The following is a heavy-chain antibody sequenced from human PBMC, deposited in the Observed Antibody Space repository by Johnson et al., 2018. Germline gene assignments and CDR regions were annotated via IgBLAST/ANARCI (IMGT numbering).Heavy chain of an antibody. CDR1: GFTFDDYA. V-gene: IGHV3-9*01. CDR2: ISWNSGSI. CDR3: AKDGAYCGGDCYSAFDI. Sequence: EVQLVESGGGLVQPGRSLRLSCAASGFTFDDYAMHWVRQAPGKGLEWVSGISWNSGSIGYADSVKGRFTISRDNAKNSLYLQMNSLRAEDTALYYCAKDGAYCGGDCYSAFDIWGQGTMVTVSS. D-gene: IGHD2-21*02. J-gene: IGHJ3*02.